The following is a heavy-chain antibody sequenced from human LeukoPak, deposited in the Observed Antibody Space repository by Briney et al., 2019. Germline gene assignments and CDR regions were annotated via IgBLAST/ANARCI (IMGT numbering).Heavy chain of an antibody. J-gene: IGHJ4*02. Sequence: GGSLRLSCAASGFTFNNYWMHWVRQAPGKGLEWVSRLKTDGSRTNYADSVKGRFTISRDNTKNTVYLQMNSLRAEDAAVYYCSRDHPGSNSLDFWGQGTLVTVSS. CDR1: GFTFNNYW. V-gene: IGHV3-74*01. CDR2: LKTDGSRT. D-gene: IGHD4-11*01. CDR3: SRDHPGSNSLDF.